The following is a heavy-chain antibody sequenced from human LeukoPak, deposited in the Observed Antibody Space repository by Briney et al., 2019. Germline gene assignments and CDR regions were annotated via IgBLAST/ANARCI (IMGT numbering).Heavy chain of an antibody. CDR1: GLTFSNYW. CDR3: VFGYYYDSGSQYNWFDT. V-gene: IGHV3-74*01. D-gene: IGHD3-10*01. CDR2: INTDGGST. Sequence: GGSLRLSCAASGLTFSNYWMHWVRQAPGKGLVWVSRINTDGGSTTYADSVKGRFTISRDNAKNTLYLQMNSLRAEDTAVYYCVFGYYYDSGSQYNWFDTWGQGTLVTVSS. J-gene: IGHJ5*02.